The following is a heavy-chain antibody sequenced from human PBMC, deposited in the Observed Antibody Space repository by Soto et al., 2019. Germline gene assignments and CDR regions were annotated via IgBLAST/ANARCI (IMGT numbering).Heavy chain of an antibody. CDR3: AREYYGLLTGSYTDY. V-gene: IGHV3-74*01. Sequence: EVQLVESGGDLVQRGGSLRLSCAASGFPFSSYWMHWVRHTPGKGLDWVARISGDGVTTYYADAVTGRFTGSRDNAKNTLSRQRSGLRAEDTAFYYYAREYYGLLTGSYTDYWGPGTLVSVSS. J-gene: IGHJ4*02. CDR2: ISGDGVTT. D-gene: IGHD3-9*01. CDR1: GFPFSSYW.